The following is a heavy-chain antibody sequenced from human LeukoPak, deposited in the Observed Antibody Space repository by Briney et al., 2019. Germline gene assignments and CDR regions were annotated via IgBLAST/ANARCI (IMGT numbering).Heavy chain of an antibody. V-gene: IGHV3-30-3*01. D-gene: IGHD2-2*01. CDR2: ISYDGSNK. J-gene: IGHJ4*02. Sequence: PGGSLRLSCAASGFTFSSYAMHWVRQAPGKGLEWVAVISYDGSNKYYADSVKGRFTISRDNSKNTLYLQMNSLRAEDTAVYYCARAWDIVVVPLDYWGQGTLVTVSS. CDR1: GFTFSSYA. CDR3: ARAWDIVVVPLDY.